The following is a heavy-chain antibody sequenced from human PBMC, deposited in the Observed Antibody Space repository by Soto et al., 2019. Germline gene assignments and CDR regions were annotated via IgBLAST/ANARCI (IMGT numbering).Heavy chain of an antibody. Sequence: PSETLSLTCTVSGGSISSGGYYWSWIRQHPGKGLEWIGYIYYSGSTYYNPSLKSRVTISVDTSKNQFSLKLSSVTAADTAVYYCASTEYYDILTGYLFDYWGQGTLVTVS. CDR3: ASTEYYDILTGYLFDY. CDR2: IYYSGST. D-gene: IGHD3-9*01. J-gene: IGHJ4*02. V-gene: IGHV4-31*03. CDR1: GGSISSGGYY.